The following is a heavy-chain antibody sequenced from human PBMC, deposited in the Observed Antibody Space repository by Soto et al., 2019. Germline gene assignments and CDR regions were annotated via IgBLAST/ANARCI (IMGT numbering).Heavy chain of an antibody. CDR2: IYASGSP. D-gene: IGHD1-26*01. V-gene: IGHV4-59*01. CDR3: ARGVGSSPPRY. CDR1: GGSISVYY. J-gene: IGHJ4*02. Sequence: ASETLSLTCTISGGSISVYYWSWVRQPPGHELEWIGYIYASGSPHYNPSLRSRVTISADTSKNQISLKLTSPTAADTAVYYCARGVGSSPPRYWGRGTLVTVSS.